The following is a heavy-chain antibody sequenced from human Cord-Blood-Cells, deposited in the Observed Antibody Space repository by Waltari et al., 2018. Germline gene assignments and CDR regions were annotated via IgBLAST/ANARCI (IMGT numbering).Heavy chain of an antibody. CDR1: GYTFTGYY. CDR3: ARGVAGVR. D-gene: IGHD3-10*01. V-gene: IGHV1-2*02. CDR2: INPNRGGT. J-gene: IGHJ4*02. Sequence: QVQLVQSGAEVKKPGASVKVPCKASGYTFTGYYMYWVRQAPGQGLEWMGWINPNRGGTNYAQKFQCRVTMTRDTSISTAYMELSRLRSDDTAVYYCARGVAGVRWGQGTLVTVSS.